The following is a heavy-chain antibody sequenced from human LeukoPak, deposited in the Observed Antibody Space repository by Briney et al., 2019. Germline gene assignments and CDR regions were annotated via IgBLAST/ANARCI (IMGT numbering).Heavy chain of an antibody. CDR3: TVTPAHDY. D-gene: IGHD4-23*01. CDR2: INQDGSEK. V-gene: IGHV3-7*01. CDR1: GFTFTTYW. Sequence: GGSLRLSCAASGFTFTTYWMSWVRQAPGKGLEWVANINQDGSEKYFVDSVKGRFTISRDNAKNSLYLQMNSLKAEDTAVYYCTVTPAHDYWGQGTLVTVSS. J-gene: IGHJ4*02.